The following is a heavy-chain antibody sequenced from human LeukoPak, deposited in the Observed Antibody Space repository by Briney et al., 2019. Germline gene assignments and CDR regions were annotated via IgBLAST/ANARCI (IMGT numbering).Heavy chain of an antibody. Sequence: SESLSLTCAVYGGSFSGYYWSWIRQPPGKGLEWIGEINHSGSTNYHPSLKSRVTISVDTSKNQFSLELTSVTAADTAVYYCARAGDYGDYVGWFDPCGQGTLFTVSS. CDR3: ARAGDYGDYVGWFDP. CDR2: INHSGST. D-gene: IGHD4-17*01. J-gene: IGHJ5*02. CDR1: GGSFSGYY. V-gene: IGHV4-34*01.